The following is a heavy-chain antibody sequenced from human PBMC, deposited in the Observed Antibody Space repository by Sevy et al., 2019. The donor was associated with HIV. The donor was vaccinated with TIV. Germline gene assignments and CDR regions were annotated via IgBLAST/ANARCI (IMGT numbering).Heavy chain of an antibody. Sequence: SESLALTCTVSGGSISSYYWSWIRQPPGKGLEWIGYIYYSGTTNYNPSHKSRVTISVDTSKNQFSLKLSSVTAADTAAYYCARSSGSGGAVEYYYYYMDVWGKGTTVIVSS. J-gene: IGHJ6*03. CDR3: ARSSGSGGAVEYYYYYMDV. V-gene: IGHV4-59*01. CDR1: GGSISSYY. CDR2: IYYSGTT. D-gene: IGHD2-15*01.